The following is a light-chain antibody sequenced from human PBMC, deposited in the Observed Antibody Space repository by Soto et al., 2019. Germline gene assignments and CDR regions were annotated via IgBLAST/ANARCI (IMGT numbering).Light chain of an antibody. Sequence: QSALTQPASVSGSPGQSITISCTGTSNDVGSYNIVSWYQQHPGKAPKLMIYEVYKRPSGVSNRFSGSKPGNTASLTISGLQAEDEAYYYCCSYAGGSTFVFGGGTKVTVL. V-gene: IGLV2-23*02. J-gene: IGLJ2*01. CDR1: SNDVGSYNI. CDR3: CSYAGGSTFV. CDR2: EVY.